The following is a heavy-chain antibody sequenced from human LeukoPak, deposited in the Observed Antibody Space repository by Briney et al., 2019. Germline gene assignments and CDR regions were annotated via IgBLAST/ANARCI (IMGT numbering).Heavy chain of an antibody. Sequence: GGSLRLSCAASGFSFSNYWMHWVRQAPGKGLVWVSRINSDGSSTTYADSVKGRFTISRDNAKNTLYLQMNSLRAEDTAVYYCARGTKDLVGITWYYYMDVWGKGTTVTVSS. V-gene: IGHV3-74*01. D-gene: IGHD2-2*01. J-gene: IGHJ6*03. CDR2: INSDGSST. CDR3: ARGTKDLVGITWYYYMDV. CDR1: GFSFSNYW.